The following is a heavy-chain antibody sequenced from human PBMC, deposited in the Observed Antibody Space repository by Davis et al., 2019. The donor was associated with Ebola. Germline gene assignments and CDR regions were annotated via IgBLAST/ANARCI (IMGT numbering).Heavy chain of an antibody. D-gene: IGHD2-2*02. J-gene: IGHJ3*02. Sequence: ASVKVSCKASGYTFTAYSINWVRQATGQGLEWMAWMNPKSGYTGCAQEFQGRLTMTRDTSTSTLYMELSSLKSEDMATCYCATVPPAIPWPGPHDAFDIWGQGTTVTVSS. CDR2: MNPKSGYT. CDR1: GYTFTAYS. V-gene: IGHV1-8*02. CDR3: ATVPPAIPWPGPHDAFDI.